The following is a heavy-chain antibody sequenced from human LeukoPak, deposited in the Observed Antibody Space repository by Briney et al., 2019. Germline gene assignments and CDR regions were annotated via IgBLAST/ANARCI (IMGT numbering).Heavy chain of an antibody. V-gene: IGHV3-48*01. Sequence: GGSLRLSCAASGFTFSSYSMNWVRQAPGKGLEWVSYISHGSSRIFYADFVEGRFTVSRDDAKNALYLQMNSLRVEDTAVYYCARDPGYSYAMDPWGQGTLVIVPS. D-gene: IGHD5-18*01. J-gene: IGHJ5*02. CDR3: ARDPGYSYAMDP. CDR1: GFTFSSYS. CDR2: ISHGSSRI.